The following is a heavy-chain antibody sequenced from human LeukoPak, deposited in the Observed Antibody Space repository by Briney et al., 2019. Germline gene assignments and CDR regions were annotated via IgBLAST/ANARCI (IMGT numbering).Heavy chain of an antibody. CDR2: ISSTNAI. CDR3: ARDDKWAIDY. Sequence: GGSLRLSCSASGFAFGIYALNWFRHTPGKGLEWLSYISSTNAIYYADSVKGRLTISRDNAKESLYLQMNSLRAEDTAVYYCARDDKWAIDYWGQGTLVTVSS. D-gene: IGHD1-26*01. CDR1: GFAFGIYA. J-gene: IGHJ4*02. V-gene: IGHV3-69-1*02.